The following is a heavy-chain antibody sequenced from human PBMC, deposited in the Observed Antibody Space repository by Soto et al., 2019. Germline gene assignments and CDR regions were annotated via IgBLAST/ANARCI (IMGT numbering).Heavy chain of an antibody. V-gene: IGHV3-23*01. J-gene: IGHJ4*02. D-gene: IGHD3-22*01. CDR2: ISGSGGST. CDR3: AKVRPPIKRHYYDSSGYYSPFDY. CDR1: GFTFSSYA. Sequence: GGSLRLSCAASGFTFSSYAMSWVRQAPGKGLEWVSAISGSGGSTYYADSVKGRFTISRDNSKNTLYLQMNSLRAEDTAVYYCAKVRPPIKRHYYDSSGYYSPFDYWGQGTLVTVSS.